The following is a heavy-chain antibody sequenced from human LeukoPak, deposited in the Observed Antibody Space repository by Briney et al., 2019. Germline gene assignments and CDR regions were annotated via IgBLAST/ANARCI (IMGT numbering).Heavy chain of an antibody. CDR3: ARTLVVVRNYYYYMDV. V-gene: IGHV4-39*01. J-gene: IGHJ6*03. D-gene: IGHD3-22*01. Sequence: SETLSLTCTVSGGSISSSSSYWGWIRQPPGKGLEWIGSIYYSGSTYYNPSLKSRVTISVDTSKNQFSLKLSSVTAADTAVYYCARTLVVVRNYYYYMDVWGEGTTVTISS. CDR1: GGSISSSSSY. CDR2: IYYSGST.